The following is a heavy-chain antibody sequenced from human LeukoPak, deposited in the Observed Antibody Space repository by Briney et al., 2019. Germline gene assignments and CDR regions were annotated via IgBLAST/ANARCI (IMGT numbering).Heavy chain of an antibody. Sequence: SGGSLRLSCAASGFTFSTYWMYWVRQAPGKGLEWVANIKQDGSHKYYVDSVRGRFTISRDNAKNSLYLQMNSLRVEDTAVYYCVREEGYWGQGTLVTVSS. J-gene: IGHJ4*02. V-gene: IGHV3-7*01. CDR3: VREEGY. CDR1: GFTFSTYW. CDR2: IKQDGSHK.